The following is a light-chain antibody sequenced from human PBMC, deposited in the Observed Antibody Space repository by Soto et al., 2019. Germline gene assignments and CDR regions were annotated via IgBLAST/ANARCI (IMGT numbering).Light chain of an antibody. CDR2: AAS. Sequence: DIQLTQSPSFLSASVGDRVTITCRASQGISSYLAWYQQKPGKAPKLLIYAASTLQSVVPSRFSSSESGTEFTLTTSSLQPEDFATYYCQQLNSYPRTFGQGTKLEI. V-gene: IGKV1-9*01. CDR3: QQLNSYPRT. J-gene: IGKJ1*01. CDR1: QGISSY.